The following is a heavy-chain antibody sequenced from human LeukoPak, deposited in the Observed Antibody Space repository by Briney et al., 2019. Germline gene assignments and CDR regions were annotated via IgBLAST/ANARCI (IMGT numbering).Heavy chain of an antibody. D-gene: IGHD6-13*01. Sequence: SVKVSCKASGYTFTGYYMHWVRQAPGQGLEWMGRIIPILGIANYAQKFQGRVTITADKSTSTAYMELSSLRSEDTAVYYCAAGYSSSWFYYWGQGTLVTVSS. CDR1: GYTFTGYY. CDR3: AAGYSSSWFYY. CDR2: IIPILGIA. J-gene: IGHJ4*02. V-gene: IGHV1-69*02.